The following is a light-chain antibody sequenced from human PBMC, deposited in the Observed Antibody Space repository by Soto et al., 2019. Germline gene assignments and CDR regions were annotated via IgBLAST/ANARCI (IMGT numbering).Light chain of an antibody. J-gene: IGKJ2*01. CDR1: QSVLYSSNNKTY. CDR2: WAS. V-gene: IGKV4-1*01. CDR3: QQYYSTPPT. Sequence: DIVMTQSPHSLAVSLGERATINCKSSQSVLYSSNNKTYLAWYQQKPGQSPKLLIYWASTRESGVPDRFSGSGSGTDFTLTISSLQAEDVAVYYCQQYYSTPPTFGQGTKLEIK.